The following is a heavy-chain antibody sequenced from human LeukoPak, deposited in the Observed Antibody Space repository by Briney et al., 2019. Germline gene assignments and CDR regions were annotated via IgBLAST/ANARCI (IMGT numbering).Heavy chain of an antibody. D-gene: IGHD3-22*01. Sequence: SETLSLTCTVSGASISDYYWSWIRQPPGKGLERIGDIYYTGTTKYNPSLTRRVTISVDTSKSQFSLKLSSVTAADTAVYYCARDYDSSGLRYFDLWGRGTLVTVSS. CDR2: IYYTGTT. CDR3: ARDYDSSGLRYFDL. CDR1: GASISDYY. V-gene: IGHV4-59*01. J-gene: IGHJ2*01.